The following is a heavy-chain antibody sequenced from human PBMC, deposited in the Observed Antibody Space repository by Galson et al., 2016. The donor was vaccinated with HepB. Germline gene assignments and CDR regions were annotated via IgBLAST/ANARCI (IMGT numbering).Heavy chain of an antibody. D-gene: IGHD2-8*01. Sequence: SVKVSCKASGYTFDSNGISWLRQTPEHGLEWLGWISAYNGNTNHAQNLQGRVTLTTDTSTSTAYMALRALTSDDTAVYFCARDGAVSPSNLDSWGQGTPVAVSS. CDR3: ARDGAVSPSNLDS. CDR1: GYTFDSNG. CDR2: ISAYNGNT. V-gene: IGHV1-18*04. J-gene: IGHJ4*02.